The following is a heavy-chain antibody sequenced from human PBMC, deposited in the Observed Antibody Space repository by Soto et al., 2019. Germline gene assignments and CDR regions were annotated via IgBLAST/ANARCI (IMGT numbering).Heavy chain of an antibody. CDR1: GGSISSGGYY. CDR2: IYHSGST. V-gene: IGHV4-31*03. J-gene: IGHJ4*02. Sequence: PSETLSLTCTVSGGSISSGGYYWSWIRQHPGKGLEWIGYIYHSGSTNYNPSLKSRVTISVDTSKNQFSLKLTSLTAADTAVYYCARDKITGLFDYWGQGTLVTVSS. D-gene: IGHD2-8*02. CDR3: ARDKITGLFDY.